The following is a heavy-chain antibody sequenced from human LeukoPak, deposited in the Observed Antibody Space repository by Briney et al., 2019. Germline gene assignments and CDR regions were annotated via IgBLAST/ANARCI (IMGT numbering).Heavy chain of an antibody. CDR1: GFTFSSYS. CDR2: ISSSSSYI. J-gene: IGHJ4*02. D-gene: IGHD2-2*01. Sequence: GGSLRLSCAASGFTFSSYSMNWIRQAPGKGLEWVSSISSSSSYIYYADSVKGRFTISRDNAKNSLYLQMNSLRAEDTAVYYCARDRDIVVVPAALDYWGQGTLVTVSS. CDR3: ARDRDIVVVPAALDY. V-gene: IGHV3-21*01.